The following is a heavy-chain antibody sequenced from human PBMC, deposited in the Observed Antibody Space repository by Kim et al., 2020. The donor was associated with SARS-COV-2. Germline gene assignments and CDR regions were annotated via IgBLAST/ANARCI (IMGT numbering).Heavy chain of an antibody. J-gene: IGHJ1*01. V-gene: IGHV3-64D*06. D-gene: IGHD3-22*01. CDR3: VKDGRYDSSGYYYVKKSFKL. CDR2: ISINGGST. CDR1: GFTFSSYA. Sequence: GGSLRLSCSASGFTFSSYAMHWVRQAPGKGLEYVSAISINGGSTYYADSVKGRFTISRDNSKNTLYLQISSLRGEDTAVYYCVKDGRYDSSGYYYVKKSFKLCGHGTLFTVSS.